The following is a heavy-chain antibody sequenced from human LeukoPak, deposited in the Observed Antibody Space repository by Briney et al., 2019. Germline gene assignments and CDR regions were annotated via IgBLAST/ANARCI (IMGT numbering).Heavy chain of an antibody. CDR3: ARGGCSGGSCPLDY. Sequence: PSETLSLTCTVSGGSVSSGSYYWSWIRQPPGKGLEWIGYIYHSGSTNYNPSLKSRVTISVDTSKNQFSLKLSSVTAADTAIYYCARGGCSGGSCPLDYWGQGTLVTVSS. CDR1: GGSVSSGSYY. J-gene: IGHJ4*02. D-gene: IGHD2-15*01. CDR2: IYHSGST. V-gene: IGHV4-61*01.